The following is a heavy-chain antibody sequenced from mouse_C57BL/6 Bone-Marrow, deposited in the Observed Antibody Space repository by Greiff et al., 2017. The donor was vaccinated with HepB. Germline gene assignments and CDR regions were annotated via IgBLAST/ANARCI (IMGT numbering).Heavy chain of an antibody. CDR1: GYTFTSYW. Sequence: VHVKQSGTVLARPGASVKMSCKTSGYTFTSYWMHWVKQRPGQGLEWIGAIYPGNSDTSYNQKFKGKAKLTAVTSASTAYMELSSLTNEDSAVYYCTIYYYGSNPLWYFDVWGTGTTVTVSS. CDR3: TIYYYGSNPLWYFDV. CDR2: IYPGNSDT. D-gene: IGHD1-1*01. V-gene: IGHV1-5*01. J-gene: IGHJ1*03.